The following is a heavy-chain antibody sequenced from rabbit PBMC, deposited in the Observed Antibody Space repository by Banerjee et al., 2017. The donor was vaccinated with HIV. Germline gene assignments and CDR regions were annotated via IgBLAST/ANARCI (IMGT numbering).Heavy chain of an antibody. CDR3: ARDLAGAIGWNFNL. CDR1: GFSFSSKYV. V-gene: IGHV1S45*01. Sequence: QEQLEESGGDLVKPGASLTLTCTASGFSFSSKYVMCWVRQAPGKGLEWIACINTSSGNTVYASWAKGRFTISRTSSTTVTLQMTSLTAADTATYFCARDLAGAIGWNFNLWGQGTLVTVS. CDR2: INTSSGNT. D-gene: IGHD4-1*01. J-gene: IGHJ4*01.